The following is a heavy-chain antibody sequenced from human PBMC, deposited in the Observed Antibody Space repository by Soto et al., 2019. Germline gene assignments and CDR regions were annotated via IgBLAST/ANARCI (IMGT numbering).Heavy chain of an antibody. CDR3: ARVIRVYCSGGSCYFDYYYMDV. D-gene: IGHD2-15*01. J-gene: IGHJ6*03. Sequence: ASVKVSCKASGYTFTSYDINWVRQATGQGPEWMGWMNPNSGNTGYAQKFQGRVTMTRNTSISTAYMELSSLRSEDTAVYYCARVIRVYCSGGSCYFDYYYMDVWGKGTTVTVSS. V-gene: IGHV1-8*01. CDR2: MNPNSGNT. CDR1: GYTFTSYD.